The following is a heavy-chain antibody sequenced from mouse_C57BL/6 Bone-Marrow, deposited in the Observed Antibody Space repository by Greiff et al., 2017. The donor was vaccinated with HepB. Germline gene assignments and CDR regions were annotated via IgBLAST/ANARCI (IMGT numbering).Heavy chain of an antibody. J-gene: IGHJ2*01. CDR1: GYTFTSYG. Sequence: QVQLQQSGAELARPGASVKLSCKASGYTFTSYGISWVKQRTGQGLEWIGEIYPRSGNTYYNEKFKGKATLTADKSSSTAYMELRSLTSEDSAVYFCARRDGYAGDFDYWGQGTTLTVSS. V-gene: IGHV1-81*01. CDR3: ARRDGYAGDFDY. D-gene: IGHD2-2*01. CDR2: IYPRSGNT.